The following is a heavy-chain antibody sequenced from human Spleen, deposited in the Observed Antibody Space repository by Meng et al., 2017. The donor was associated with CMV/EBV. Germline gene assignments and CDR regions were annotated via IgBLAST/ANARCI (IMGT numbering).Heavy chain of an antibody. D-gene: IGHD3-10*01. Sequence: FTFSNYAMHWVRQAPGKRLEWVSVISYDESDKYYADSVKGRFTISRDNSKNTLYLQMNSLRPEDTAVYFCARDRGSSVRLVRGIDYWGQGTLVTVSS. J-gene: IGHJ4*02. V-gene: IGHV3-30-3*01. CDR3: ARDRGSSVRLVRGIDY. CDR1: FTFSNYA. CDR2: ISYDESDK.